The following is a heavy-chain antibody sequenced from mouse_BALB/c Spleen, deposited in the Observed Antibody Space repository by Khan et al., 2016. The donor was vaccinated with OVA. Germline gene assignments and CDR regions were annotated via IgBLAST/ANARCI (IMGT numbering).Heavy chain of an antibody. Sequence: VQLKQSGTVLARPGASVKMSCKGSGYTFTNYWMHWVKQRPGQGLEWIGVIYPGNSDTNYNQKFKGKAKLTAVTSTSTAYMELNSLTNEDSAVDYCTRKGFGNYESWDYWGQGTTLTVSS. D-gene: IGHD2-1*01. J-gene: IGHJ2*01. CDR3: TRKGFGNYESWDY. CDR2: IYPGNSDT. CDR1: GYTFTNYW. V-gene: IGHV1-5*01.